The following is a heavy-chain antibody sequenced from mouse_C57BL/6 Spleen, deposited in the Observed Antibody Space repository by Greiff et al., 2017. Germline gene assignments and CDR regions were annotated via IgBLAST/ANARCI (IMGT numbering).Heavy chain of an antibody. J-gene: IGHJ3*01. Sequence: VKLVESGAELARPGASVKLSCKASGYTFTSYGISWVKQRTGQGLEWIGEIYPRSGNTYYNEKFKGKATLTADKSSSTAYMELRSLTSEDSAVYFCARRDDYDGGAWFAYWGQGTLVTVSA. CDR1: GYTFTSYG. V-gene: IGHV1-81*01. CDR3: ARRDDYDGGAWFAY. D-gene: IGHD2-4*01. CDR2: IYPRSGNT.